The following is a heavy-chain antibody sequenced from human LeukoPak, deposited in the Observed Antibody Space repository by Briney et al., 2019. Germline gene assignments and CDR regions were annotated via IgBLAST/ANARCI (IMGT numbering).Heavy chain of an antibody. V-gene: IGHV4-4*02. J-gene: IGHJ4*02. CDR2: IYHSGST. D-gene: IGHD3-22*01. CDR1: GGSISSSNW. Sequence: SETLSLTCAVSGGSISSSNWWSWVRQPPRKGLEWIGEIYHSGSTNYNPSLKSRVSISVDTSKNQFSLRLSSVTAADTAVYYCGRAGADSSGYYTIDYWGQGTLVTVSS. CDR3: GRAGADSSGYYTIDY.